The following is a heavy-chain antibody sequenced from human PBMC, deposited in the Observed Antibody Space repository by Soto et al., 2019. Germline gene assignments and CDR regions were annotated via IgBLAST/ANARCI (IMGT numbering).Heavy chain of an antibody. Sequence: GGSLRLSCAASGFTFSSYAMSWVRQAPGKGLEWVSAISGSGGSTYYADSVKGRFTISRDNSKNTLYLQMNSLRAEDTAVYYCARRQGIFGMVYYYYYGMDVWGQGTTVTVSS. D-gene: IGHD3-3*01. J-gene: IGHJ6*02. CDR3: ARRQGIFGMVYYYYYGMDV. V-gene: IGHV3-23*01. CDR1: GFTFSSYA. CDR2: ISGSGGST.